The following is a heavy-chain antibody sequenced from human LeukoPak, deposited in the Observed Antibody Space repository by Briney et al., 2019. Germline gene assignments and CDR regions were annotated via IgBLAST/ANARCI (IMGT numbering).Heavy chain of an antibody. V-gene: IGHV1-2*02. CDR1: GYIFTAYY. J-gene: IGHJ4*02. CDR3: ARARSGALYFDY. D-gene: IGHD6-25*01. CDR2: INPNSGGT. Sequence: GASVKVSCKAAGYIFTAYYMHWVGQAAGQGLEWMGWINPNSGGTNYPQKYQGRVTMTRDTSISTTYMDMSRLRSDDTPVRYCARARSGALYFDYWGQGTLVTVSS.